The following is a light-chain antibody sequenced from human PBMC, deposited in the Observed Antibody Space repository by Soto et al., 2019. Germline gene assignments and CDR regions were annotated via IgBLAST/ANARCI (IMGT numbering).Light chain of an antibody. CDR3: QQYRDLPQT. J-gene: IGKJ1*01. CDR1: QSVRSNY. CDR2: NSS. Sequence: EIVLTQSPGTLSLSPGERATLSCRASQSVRSNYLAWYQQKPGQAPRPLIYNSSTRATGSPDRFSGSGSGTDFTLTISRLEPEDFALYYCQQYRDLPQTFGQGTQVEIK. V-gene: IGKV3-20*01.